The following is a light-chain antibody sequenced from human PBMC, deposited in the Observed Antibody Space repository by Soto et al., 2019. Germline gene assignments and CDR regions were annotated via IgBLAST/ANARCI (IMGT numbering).Light chain of an antibody. CDR2: AES. CDR3: QKYDSAPLT. Sequence: DIQMTQSPSSVSASVGDRVTLTCRASQGISNYLAWYQQKPGKVPTLLIYAESTLQSGVPSRFSGSGSGTDFTLTISSLQPEDVATYYCQKYDSAPLTFGGGTKVEIK. J-gene: IGKJ4*01. CDR1: QGISNY. V-gene: IGKV1-27*01.